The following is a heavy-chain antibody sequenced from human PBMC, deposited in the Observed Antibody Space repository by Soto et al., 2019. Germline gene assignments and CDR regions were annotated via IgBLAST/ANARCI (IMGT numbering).Heavy chain of an antibody. CDR3: VSDGAASYTGFDY. Sequence: ASVKVSCKASGYTFINYCLYWVRQAPGQGLEWMGRINPSGDIIPNTYAPNFQARVPMPRDTSTTSVYMELRSLRSDDRAVYYCVSDGAASYTGFDYWGQGTLVTVSS. CDR2: INPSGDIIPN. D-gene: IGHD3-16*02. V-gene: IGHV1-46*01. CDR1: GYTFINYC. J-gene: IGHJ4*02.